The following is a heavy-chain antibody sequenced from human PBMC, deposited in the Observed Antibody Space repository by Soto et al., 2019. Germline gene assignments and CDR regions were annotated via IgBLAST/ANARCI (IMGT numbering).Heavy chain of an antibody. CDR2: ISGSGGST. CDR3: AKGLVVVVAATPKYYYYYMDV. J-gene: IGHJ6*03. D-gene: IGHD2-15*01. Sequence: GESLKISCAASGFTFSSYAMSWVRQAPGKGLEWVSAISGSGGSTYYADSVKGRFTISRDNSKNTLYLQMNSLRAEDTAVYYCAKGLVVVVAATPKYYYYYMDVWGKGTTVTVSS. CDR1: GFTFSSYA. V-gene: IGHV3-23*01.